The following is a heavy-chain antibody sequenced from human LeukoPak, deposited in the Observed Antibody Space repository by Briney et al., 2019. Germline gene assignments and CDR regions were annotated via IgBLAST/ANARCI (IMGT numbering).Heavy chain of an antibody. Sequence: ASVRFSCKASGYIFTSYYIHWVRQARGQGLEWMGIINPSGGNTNYAQKFQGRVTITADESTSTAYMELSSLRSEDTAVYYCARALPRGAGTAKYGAFDIWGQGTMVTVSS. CDR1: GYIFTSYY. CDR2: INPSGGNT. CDR3: ARALPRGAGTAKYGAFDI. J-gene: IGHJ3*02. V-gene: IGHV1-46*01. D-gene: IGHD6-19*01.